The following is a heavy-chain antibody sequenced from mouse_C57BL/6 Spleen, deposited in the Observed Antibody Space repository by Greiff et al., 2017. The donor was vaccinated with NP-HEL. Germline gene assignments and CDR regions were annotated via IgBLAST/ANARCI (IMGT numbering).Heavy chain of an antibody. CDR3: ARRGPARGYFDV. CDR2: INPNNGGT. CDR1: GYTFTDYY. J-gene: IGHJ1*03. V-gene: IGHV1-26*01. Sequence: EVQLQQSGPELVKPGASVKISCKASGYTFTDYYMNWVKQSHGKSLEWIGDINPNNGGTSYNQKFKGKATLTVDKSSSTAYMELRSLTSEDSAVYYCARRGPARGYFDVWGTGTTVTVAS.